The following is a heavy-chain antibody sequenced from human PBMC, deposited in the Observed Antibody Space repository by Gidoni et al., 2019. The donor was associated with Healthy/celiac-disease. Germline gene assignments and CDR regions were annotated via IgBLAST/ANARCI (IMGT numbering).Heavy chain of an antibody. D-gene: IGHD2-2*01. V-gene: IGHV3-53*02. Sequence: EVQLVETGGGLIQPGGSLRLSCAASGFTVSSNYMSWVRQAPGKGLEWVSVIYSGGSTYYADSVKGRFTISRDNSKNTLYLQMNSLRAEDTAVYYCARKVVALWNWFDPWGQGTLVTVSS. CDR3: ARKVVALWNWFDP. CDR1: GFTVSSNY. J-gene: IGHJ5*02. CDR2: IYSGGST.